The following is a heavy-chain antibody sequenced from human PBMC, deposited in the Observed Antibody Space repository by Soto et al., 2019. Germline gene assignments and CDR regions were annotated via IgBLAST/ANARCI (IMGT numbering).Heavy chain of an antibody. CDR2: MQPSSGRT. CDR3: ARDLGYGGYGSYFDY. Sequence: ASVKVSCKASGYSFTSLDINWVLQTTGQGLEWMGWMQPSSGRTGYAQKFQGRVTMTRDTSINTAYMELSSLTSEDTAVYYCARDLGYGGYGSYFDYWGQGTLVTVSS. D-gene: IGHD5-12*01. CDR1: GYSFTSLD. V-gene: IGHV1-8*01. J-gene: IGHJ4*02.